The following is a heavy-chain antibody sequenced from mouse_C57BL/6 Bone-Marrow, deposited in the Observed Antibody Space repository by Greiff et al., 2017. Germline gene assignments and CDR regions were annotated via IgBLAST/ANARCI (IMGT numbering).Heavy chain of an antibody. CDR2: IYPRDGST. CDR1: GYTFTSYD. CDR3: AREETAQGVAY. J-gene: IGHJ3*01. D-gene: IGHD3-2*02. V-gene: IGHV1-85*01. Sequence: VKLVESGPELVKPGASVKLSCKASGYTFTSYDINWVKQRPGQGLEWIGWIYPRDGSTKYNEKFKGKATLTVDTSSSTAYMELHSLTSEDSAVYFCAREETAQGVAYWGQGTLVTVSA.